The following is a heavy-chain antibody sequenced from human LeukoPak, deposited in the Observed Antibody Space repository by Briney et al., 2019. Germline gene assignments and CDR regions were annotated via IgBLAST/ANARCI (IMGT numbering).Heavy chain of an antibody. J-gene: IGHJ4*02. D-gene: IGHD3-3*01. CDR2: ISSSSSTI. V-gene: IGHV3-48*02. Sequence: GGSLRLSCAASGFTFSSYAMNWVRQAPGKGLEWVSYISSSSSTIYYADSVKGRFTISRDNAKNSLYLQMNSLRDEDTAVYYCARDYDFWSGYYHPGHFDYWGQGTLVTVSS. CDR3: ARDYDFWSGYYHPGHFDY. CDR1: GFTFSSYA.